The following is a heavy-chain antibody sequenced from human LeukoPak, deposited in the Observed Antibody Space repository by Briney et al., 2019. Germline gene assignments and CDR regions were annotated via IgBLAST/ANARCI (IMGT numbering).Heavy chain of an antibody. D-gene: IGHD2-2*01. CDR3: ARKIASTRLGVRYYYMDV. CDR2: MNPKSGNT. CDR1: GYTFISYD. Sequence: ASVKVSCKASGYTFISYDIVWLRQATGQGLEWMGYMNPKSGNTDYVQNFQGRVTMTRDTSITTAYMELSGLRSEDTAVYYCARKIASTRLGVRYYYMDVWGERTTVTISS. J-gene: IGHJ6*03. V-gene: IGHV1-8*01.